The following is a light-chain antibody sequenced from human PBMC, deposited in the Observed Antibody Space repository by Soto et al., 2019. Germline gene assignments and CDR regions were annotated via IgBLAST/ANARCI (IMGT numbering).Light chain of an antibody. J-gene: IGKJ2*01. CDR2: GAS. CDR1: ESVSSD. CDR3: QQYNKWPPRYT. Sequence: EIVMTQSPATLSVSPGERATLSCRASESVSSDLAWYQQKPGQAPRLLIYGASTRATGIPARFSGGGSGTEFTLTISSLQSEDFAVYYCQQYNKWPPRYTFGQGTKLEIK. V-gene: IGKV3-15*01.